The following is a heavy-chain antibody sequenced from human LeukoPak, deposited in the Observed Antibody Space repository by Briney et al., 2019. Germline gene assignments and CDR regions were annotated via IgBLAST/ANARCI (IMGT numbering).Heavy chain of an antibody. Sequence: GGSLRLSCAASGFTFSSYAMSWVRQAPGKGLEWVSAISGETNNTYYSDSVKGRFTVSRDNSKNTVFLQMNDLTIEDTAIYYCAKRYSDGGFDPWGQGTLVTVSS. D-gene: IGHD3-10*01. J-gene: IGHJ5*02. V-gene: IGHV3-23*01. CDR3: AKRYSDGGFDP. CDR1: GFTFSSYA. CDR2: ISGETNNT.